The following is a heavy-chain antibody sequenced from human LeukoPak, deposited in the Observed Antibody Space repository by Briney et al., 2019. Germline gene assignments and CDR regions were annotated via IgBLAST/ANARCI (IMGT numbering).Heavy chain of an antibody. CDR2: ISSSSSYI. J-gene: IGHJ5*02. CDR3: GRGDFLWLGGYTKGPRHNCFDP. Sequence: PGGSLRLSCAASGFTFSSYSMNWVRQAPGKGLEWVSSISSSSSYIYYADSVKGRFTISRDNAKNSLYLQMNSLRAEDTAVYYCGRGDFLWLGGYTKGPRHNCFDPWGRETLVPVS. D-gene: IGHD3-10*01. V-gene: IGHV3-21*01. CDR1: GFTFSSYS.